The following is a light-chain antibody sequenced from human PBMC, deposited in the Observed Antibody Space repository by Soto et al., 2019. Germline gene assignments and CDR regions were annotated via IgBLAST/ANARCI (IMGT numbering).Light chain of an antibody. Sequence: IVLTQSPATLSLSPGERGTLSCRASQSVGSYLAWYQQRPGQTPRLLIYDASNRATDIPARFSGSGSGTDFTLTISSLEPEDFAVYYCQQRYNWPLTFGPGTKVDIK. V-gene: IGKV3-11*01. CDR1: QSVGSY. CDR3: QQRYNWPLT. J-gene: IGKJ3*01. CDR2: DAS.